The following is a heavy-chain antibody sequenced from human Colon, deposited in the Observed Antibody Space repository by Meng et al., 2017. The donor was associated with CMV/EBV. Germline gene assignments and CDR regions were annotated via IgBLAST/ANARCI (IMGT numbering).Heavy chain of an antibody. V-gene: IGHV4-30-4*08. CDR1: GGSIRSGDYY. CDR2: IYYSGST. J-gene: IGHJ6*02. Sequence: SETLSLTGTVSGGSIRSGDYYWSWIRQPPGKGREWIGYIYYSGSTYYNPSLKSRVTISVDTSKNQFSLKLSFVTAADTAVYYCARARSRPPGWGDYYYGMDVWGHGTTVTVSS. CDR3: ARARSRPPGWGDYYYGMDV. D-gene: IGHD3-10*01.